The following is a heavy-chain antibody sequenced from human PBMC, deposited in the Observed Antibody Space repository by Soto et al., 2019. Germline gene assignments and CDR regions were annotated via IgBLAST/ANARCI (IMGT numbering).Heavy chain of an antibody. CDR1: GGSISSSSYY. CDR2: IYYSGST. J-gene: IGHJ4*02. V-gene: IGHV4-39*01. Sequence: SETLSLTCTVSGGSISSSSYYWGWIRQPPGKGLEWIGSIYYSGSTYYNPSLKSRVTISVDTSKNQFSLKLSSVTAADTAVYYCARGRRTTVTIDYWGQGTQVTVSS. CDR3: ARGRRTTVTIDY. D-gene: IGHD4-17*01.